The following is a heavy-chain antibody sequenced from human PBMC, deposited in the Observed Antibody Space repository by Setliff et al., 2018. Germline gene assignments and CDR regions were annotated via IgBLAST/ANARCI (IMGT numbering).Heavy chain of an antibody. V-gene: IGHV3-48*01. CDR1: GFVFSRYS. Sequence: GGSLRLSCATSGFVFSRYSFNWVRQAPGKGLEWVSYISTTGTTIYADSVKGRFTISRDNVKNSLFLQMNSLRAEDTAVYYCVRDLHWGFDYWGLGTLVTVSS. D-gene: IGHD7-27*01. J-gene: IGHJ4*02. CDR2: ISTTGTTI. CDR3: VRDLHWGFDY.